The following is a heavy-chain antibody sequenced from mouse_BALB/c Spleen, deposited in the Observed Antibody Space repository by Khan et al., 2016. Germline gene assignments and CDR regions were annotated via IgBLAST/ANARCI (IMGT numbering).Heavy chain of an antibody. D-gene: IGHD2-4*01. CDR3: ARKDYETIWFAY. CDR1: GYSFTDYN. J-gene: IGHJ3*01. CDR2: IDPYNGGT. V-gene: IGHV1S135*01. Sequence: EVQLQESGPELMKPGASVKVSCKASGYSFTDYNMYWVKQSHGKSLEWIGYIDPYNGGTGYNQKFKGKATLTVDKSSSTAFMHLKSLTSEDSAVYYCARKDYETIWFAYWGQGTLVTVSA.